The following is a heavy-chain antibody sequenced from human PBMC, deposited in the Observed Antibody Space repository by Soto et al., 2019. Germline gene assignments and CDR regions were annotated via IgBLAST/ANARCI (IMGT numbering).Heavy chain of an antibody. J-gene: IGHJ4*02. Sequence: SETLSLTCTVSGGSISSYYWSWIRQPPGKGLEWIGYIYYSGSTNYNPSLKSRVTISVDTSKNQFSLKLSSVTAADTAVYYCARDGIAAAGTWPGFDYWGQGTLVTVSS. V-gene: IGHV4-59*01. CDR1: GGSISSYY. CDR3: ARDGIAAAGTWPGFDY. CDR2: IYYSGST. D-gene: IGHD6-13*01.